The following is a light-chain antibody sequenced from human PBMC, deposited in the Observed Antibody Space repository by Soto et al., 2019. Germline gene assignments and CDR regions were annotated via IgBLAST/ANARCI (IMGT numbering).Light chain of an antibody. CDR3: QSYDSSLSGYV. CDR1: SSNIGAGYD. CDR2: DNI. J-gene: IGLJ1*01. V-gene: IGLV1-40*01. Sequence: QTVVTQPPSVSGAPGQRVTISCTGSSSNIGAGYDVHWYQQLPGTAPKLLIYDNINRPSGVPDRFSGSKSGTSASLAITGLQAEDEADYYCQSYDSSLSGYVFGTGTKVTVL.